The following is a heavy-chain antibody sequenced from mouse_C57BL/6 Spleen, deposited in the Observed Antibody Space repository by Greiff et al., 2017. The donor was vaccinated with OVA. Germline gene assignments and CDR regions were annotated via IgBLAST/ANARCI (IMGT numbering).Heavy chain of an antibody. V-gene: IGHV1-26*01. CDR3: ARLDYGSRSYAMDY. Sequence: VQLQQSGPELVKPGASVKISCKASGYTFTDYYMNWVKQSHGKSLEWIGDINPNNGGTSYNQKFKGKATLTVDKSSSPAYMELRSLTSEDSAVYYCARLDYGSRSYAMDYWGQGTSVTVSS. CDR2: INPNNGGT. CDR1: GYTFTDYY. J-gene: IGHJ4*01. D-gene: IGHD1-1*01.